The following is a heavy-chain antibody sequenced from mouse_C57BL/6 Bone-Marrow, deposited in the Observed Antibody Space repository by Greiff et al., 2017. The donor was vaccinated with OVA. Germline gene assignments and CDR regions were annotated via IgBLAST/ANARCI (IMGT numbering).Heavy chain of an antibody. CDR2: IDPSDSYT. D-gene: IGHD2-13*01. Sequence: QVQLQQPGAELVRPGTSVKLSCKASGYTFTSYWMHWVKQRPGQGLEWIGVIDPSDSYTNYNQKFKGKATLTVDTSSSTAYMQLSSLTSEDSAVYYCGADYYYYAMDYWGQGTSVTVSS. J-gene: IGHJ4*01. CDR1: GYTFTSYW. CDR3: GADYYYYAMDY. V-gene: IGHV1-59*01.